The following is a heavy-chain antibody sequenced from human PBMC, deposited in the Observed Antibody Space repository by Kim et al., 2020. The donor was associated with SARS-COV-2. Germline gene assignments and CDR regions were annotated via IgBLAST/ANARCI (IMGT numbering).Heavy chain of an antibody. J-gene: IGHJ5*02. CDR1: GFTFSSYS. D-gene: IGHD3-9*01. Sequence: GGSLRLSCAASGFTFSSYSMNWVRQAPGKGLEWVSSISSSSSYIYYADSVKGRFTISRDNAKNSLYLQMNSLRAEDTAVYYCARENGVDRTDTYYDILTGYWDQGVRSENWFDPWGQGTLVTVSS. CDR3: ARENGVDRTDTYYDILTGYWDQGVRSENWFDP. CDR2: ISSSSSYI. V-gene: IGHV3-21*01.